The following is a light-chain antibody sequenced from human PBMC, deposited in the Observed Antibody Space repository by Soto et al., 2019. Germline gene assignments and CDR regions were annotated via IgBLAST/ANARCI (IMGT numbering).Light chain of an antibody. CDR3: SSSAGGNNWV. V-gene: IGLV2-8*01. Sequence: QSALTQPPSASGSPGQSLTISCTGTSSDVGAHNYVSWYQQNPGNAPKLMLYDVNKRPSGVPDRFSGSKSGNTASLAVSGLQAEDEADYYCSSSAGGNNWVFGGGTKVTVL. CDR2: DVN. J-gene: IGLJ3*02. CDR1: SSDVGAHNY.